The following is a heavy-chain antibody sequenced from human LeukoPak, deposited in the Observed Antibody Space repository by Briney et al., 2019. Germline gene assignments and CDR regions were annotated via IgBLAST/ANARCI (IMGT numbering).Heavy chain of an antibody. CDR3: ARQGGGYDPFDY. CDR1: GGSISSSTFH. Sequence: SETLSLTCTVSGGSISSSTFHWGWIRQAPGKGLEWIGSSYNSGSTWYNPSLKSRVTISVDTSKNQFSLKLSSVTAADTAVYYCARQGGGYDPFDYWGQGTLVTVSS. CDR2: SYNSGST. D-gene: IGHD5-12*01. J-gene: IGHJ4*02. V-gene: IGHV4-39*01.